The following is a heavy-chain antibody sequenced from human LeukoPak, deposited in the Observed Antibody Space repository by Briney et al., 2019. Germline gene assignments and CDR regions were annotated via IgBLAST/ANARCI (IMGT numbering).Heavy chain of an antibody. CDR1: GFTFSNAW. V-gene: IGHV3-15*05. D-gene: IGHD6-6*01. Sequence: PGGSLRLSCAASGFTFSNAWMSWVRQAPGKGLEWVGRIKSKTDGGTTDYAAPVKGRFTISRDDSKNTLYLQMNSLRAEDTAVYYCARVRSSSSLYYFDYWGQGTLVTVSS. CDR3: ARVRSSSSLYYFDY. CDR2: IKSKTDGGTT. J-gene: IGHJ4*02.